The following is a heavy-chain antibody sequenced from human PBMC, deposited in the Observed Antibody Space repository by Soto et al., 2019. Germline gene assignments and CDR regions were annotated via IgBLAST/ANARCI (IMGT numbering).Heavy chain of an antibody. J-gene: IGHJ6*02. CDR2: IFYNGNS. V-gene: IGHV4-39*01. Sequence: SETLSLTCIVSGGSISRSNYNWGWIRQTPGKGMEWIGSIFYNGNSYYNPSLQSRAFISADTSKNHFSLDLTSATAADTAVYYCARNAYQLPNFSYYYGMDVWGQGTTVTVSS. CDR3: ARNAYQLPNFSYYYGMDV. D-gene: IGHD2-2*01. CDR1: GGSISRSNYN.